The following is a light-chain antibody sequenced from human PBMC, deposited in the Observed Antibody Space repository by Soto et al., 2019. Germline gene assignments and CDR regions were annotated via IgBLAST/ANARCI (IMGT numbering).Light chain of an antibody. CDR3: SSYTSSSIDDG. Sequence: QSALTQPASVSGSPGQSITISCTGTRSDVGGYNYVSWYQQHPGKAPELMISEVSNRPSGVSNRFSGSKSGNTAARTISGRQAEDEADDHCSSYTSSSIDDGFGTGTKVTV. CDR1: RSDVGGYNY. CDR2: EVS. V-gene: IGLV2-14*01. J-gene: IGLJ1*01.